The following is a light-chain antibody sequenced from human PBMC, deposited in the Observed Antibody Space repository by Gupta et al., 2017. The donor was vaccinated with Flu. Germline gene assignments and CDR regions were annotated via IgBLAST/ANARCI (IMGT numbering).Light chain of an antibody. Sequence: EIVMTQSPATLSVSPGERATLSCRASQNVNYNLAWYQQKPGQAPRLLIYGASTRATGIPARFSGSGSGTEFTLTISSLQSEDFAVYYCQQSNNWPPLTFGGGTRVEVK. CDR3: QQSNNWPPLT. CDR1: QNVNYN. V-gene: IGKV3-15*01. J-gene: IGKJ4*01. CDR2: GAS.